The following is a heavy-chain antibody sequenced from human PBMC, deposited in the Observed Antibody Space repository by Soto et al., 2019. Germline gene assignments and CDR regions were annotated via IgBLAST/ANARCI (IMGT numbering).Heavy chain of an antibody. CDR1: GFTVSTYY. Sequence: EVQLVESGGGLVQPGGSLRLSCAASGFTVSTYYMNWVRQAPGEGLEWVSVVYSGGTTYYADSVRGRFTISRDNSKSTLFLQMNSLRAEDTAVYYCARGRAASSDFDSGGQGTVVTVSS. CDR2: VYSGGTT. J-gene: IGHJ4*02. CDR3: ARGRAASSDFDS. V-gene: IGHV3-66*01. D-gene: IGHD1-26*01.